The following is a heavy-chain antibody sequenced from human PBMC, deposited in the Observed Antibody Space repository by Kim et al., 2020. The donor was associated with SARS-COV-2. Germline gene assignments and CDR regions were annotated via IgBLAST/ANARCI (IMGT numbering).Heavy chain of an antibody. CDR3: ARDPEYDSSGYYYFFDY. J-gene: IGHJ4*02. CDR2: ISSSSSTI. CDR1: GFTFSSYS. V-gene: IGHV3-48*02. Sequence: GGSLRLSCAASGFTFSSYSMNWVRQAPGKGLEWVSYISSSSSTIYYADSVKGRFTISRDNAKNSLYLQMNSLRDEDTAVYYCARDPEYDSSGYYYFFDYWGQGTLVTVSS. D-gene: IGHD3-22*01.